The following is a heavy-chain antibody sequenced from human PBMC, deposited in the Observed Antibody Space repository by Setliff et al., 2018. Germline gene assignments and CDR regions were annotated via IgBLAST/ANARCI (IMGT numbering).Heavy chain of an antibody. D-gene: IGHD6-13*01. J-gene: IGHJ5*02. CDR3: STRTVAARSLDT. CDR2: IKQDGSEK. V-gene: IGHV3-7*01. CDR1: GFTFSSHW. Sequence: GESLRLSCAASGFTFSSHWMSWVSQAPGKGLEWVSNIKQDGSEKHYVDSVKGRFTISRDNAKNSLYLQLNSLRAEDTAVYYCSTRTVAARSLDTWGQGTLVTVSS.